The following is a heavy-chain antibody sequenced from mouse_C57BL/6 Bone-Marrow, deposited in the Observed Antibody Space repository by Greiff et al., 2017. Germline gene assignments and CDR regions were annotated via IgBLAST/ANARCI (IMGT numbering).Heavy chain of an antibody. V-gene: IGHV14-4*01. Sequence: VQLQQSGAELVRPGASVKLSCKASGYNIKDDYMHWVKQRPEQGLEWIGWIDPENGDTDYDSKFQGKATITADTSSTTAYLQLSSLTSEVTSVYCCTTYYSPWFAYWGQGTLVTVSA. CDR2: IDPENGDT. D-gene: IGHD2-12*01. CDR3: TTYYSPWFAY. J-gene: IGHJ3*01. CDR1: GYNIKDDY.